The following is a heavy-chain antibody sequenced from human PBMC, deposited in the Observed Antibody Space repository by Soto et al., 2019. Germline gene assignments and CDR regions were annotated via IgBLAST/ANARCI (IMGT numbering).Heavy chain of an antibody. CDR2: TSWNGGCI. D-gene: IGHD1-1*01. J-gene: IGHJ6*02. CDR3: SSSIRYGDYHMERMDN. CDR1: GFTFDEYA. V-gene: IGHV3-9*01. Sequence: PGGSLRLSCAASGFTFDEYAMHWVRQAPGNGLAWVSGTSWNGGCIGYADSVQGRFTISRDNAKNSLYLQMNRLSAEDTDLYYCSSSIRYGDYHMERMDNWGPGTT.